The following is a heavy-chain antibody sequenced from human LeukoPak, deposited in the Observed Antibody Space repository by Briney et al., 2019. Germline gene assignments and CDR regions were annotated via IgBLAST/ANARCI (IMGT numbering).Heavy chain of an antibody. J-gene: IGHJ4*02. CDR1: GYIFDAYY. Sequence: GASVKVSCQASGYIFDAYYIHWMRQAPGQGFEWMGWINLKRDGTKYAQKFQGRVTMTTDTSTSTAYMELRSLRSDDTAVYYCARGESGSYLPVAFDYWGQGTLVTVSS. V-gene: IGHV1-2*02. CDR3: ARGESGSYLPVAFDY. CDR2: INLKRDGT. D-gene: IGHD1-26*01.